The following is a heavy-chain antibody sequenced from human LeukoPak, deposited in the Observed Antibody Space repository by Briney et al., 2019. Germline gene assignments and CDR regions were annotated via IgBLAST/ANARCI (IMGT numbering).Heavy chain of an antibody. CDR1: GFTFSSYS. V-gene: IGHV3-48*01. Sequence: GGSLRLSCVASGFTFSSYSMNWVRQAPGKGLEWVSYISGSSTTIYYADSVKGRFTISRDNAKNSLYLQMNSLRAEDTAVYYCARDPGYSSGWYGGYWGQGTLVTVSS. CDR3: ARDPGYSSGWYGGY. D-gene: IGHD6-19*01. J-gene: IGHJ4*02. CDR2: ISGSSTTI.